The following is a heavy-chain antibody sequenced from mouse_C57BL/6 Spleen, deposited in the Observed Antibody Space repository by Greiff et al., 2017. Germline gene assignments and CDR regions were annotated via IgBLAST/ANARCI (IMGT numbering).Heavy chain of an antibody. J-gene: IGHJ2*01. Sequence: QVQLQQPGAELVMPGASVKLSCKAYGYTFTSYWMHWVKQRPGQGLEWIGEIDPSDSYTNYNQKFKGKSTLTVDKSSNTAYMQLSSLTSEDSAVYYCARSGIYYGYDGVDYWGQGTTLTVSS. D-gene: IGHD2-2*01. CDR1: GYTFTSYW. CDR3: ARSGIYYGYDGVDY. CDR2: IDPSDSYT. V-gene: IGHV1-69*01.